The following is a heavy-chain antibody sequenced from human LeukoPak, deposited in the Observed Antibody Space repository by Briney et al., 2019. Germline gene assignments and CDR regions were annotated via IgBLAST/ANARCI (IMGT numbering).Heavy chain of an antibody. CDR3: AREGYCSSTSCSLDY. J-gene: IGHJ4*02. Sequence: GGSLRLSCAASGFTFSSYEMNWVRQAPGKGLEWVSYISSSGSTIYYADSVKGRFTISRDNAKNSLYLQMNSLRAEDTAAYYCAREGYCSSTSCSLDYWGQGTLVTVSS. D-gene: IGHD2-2*01. CDR2: ISSSGSTI. V-gene: IGHV3-48*03. CDR1: GFTFSSYE.